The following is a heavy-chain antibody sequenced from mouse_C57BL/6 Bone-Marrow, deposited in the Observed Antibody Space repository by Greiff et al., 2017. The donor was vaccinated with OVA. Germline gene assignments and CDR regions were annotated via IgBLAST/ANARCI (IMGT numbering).Heavy chain of an antibody. CDR1: GYTFTSYS. CDR2: IDPSDSET. J-gene: IGHJ2*01. CDR3: GREVTTERGVEY. V-gene: IGHV1-52*01. Sequence: QVQLQQPGPELVTPGSSVNLSCNASGYTFTSYSMHWVKQRPIQGLEWIANIDPSDSETHYNQTFTDKATLTADNSSTTASMPLTSLTPEGSAGYYCGREVTTERGVEYWGQGTTLAVSS. D-gene: IGHD1-1*01.